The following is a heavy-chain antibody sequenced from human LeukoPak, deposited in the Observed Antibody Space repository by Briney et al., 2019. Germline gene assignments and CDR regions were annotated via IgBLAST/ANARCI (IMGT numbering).Heavy chain of an antibody. J-gene: IGHJ6*03. D-gene: IGHD6-6*01. CDR3: ARHGPNSSSSTLWYYYYYMDV. Sequence: SGTLSLTCAVSGGSISSSNWWSWVRQPPGKGLEWIGEIYHSGSTNYNPSLKSRVTISVDTSKNQFSLKLSSVTAADTAVYYCARHGPNSSSSTLWYYYYYMDVWGKGTTVTVSS. CDR1: GGSISSSNW. V-gene: IGHV4-4*02. CDR2: IYHSGST.